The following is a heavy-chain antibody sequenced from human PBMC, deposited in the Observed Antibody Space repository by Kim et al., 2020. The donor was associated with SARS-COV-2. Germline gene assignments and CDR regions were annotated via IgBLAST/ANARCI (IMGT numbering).Heavy chain of an antibody. J-gene: IGHJ6*02. Sequence: ASVKVSCKASGYTFTSYGISWVRQAPGQGLEWMGWISAYNGNTNYAQKLQGRVTMTTDTSTSTAYMELRSLRSDDTAVYYCARAHMITFGGPITSGHYYYGMDVWGQGTTVTVSS. CDR2: ISAYNGNT. V-gene: IGHV1-18*01. CDR3: ARAHMITFGGPITSGHYYYGMDV. CDR1: GYTFTSYG. D-gene: IGHD3-16*01.